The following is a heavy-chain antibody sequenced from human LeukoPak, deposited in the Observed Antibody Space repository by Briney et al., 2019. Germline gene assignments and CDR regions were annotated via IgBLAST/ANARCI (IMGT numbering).Heavy chain of an antibody. CDR3: ARDGQYYFDY. CDR2: IYYSGST. V-gene: IGHV4-31*03. Sequence: SQTLSLTCTVSGGPISSGGYYWSWIRQHPGKGLEWIGYIYYSGSTYYNPSLKSRVTISVDTSKNQFSLKLSSVTAADTAVYYCARDGQYYFDYWGQGTLVTVSS. CDR1: GGPISSGGYY. J-gene: IGHJ4*02.